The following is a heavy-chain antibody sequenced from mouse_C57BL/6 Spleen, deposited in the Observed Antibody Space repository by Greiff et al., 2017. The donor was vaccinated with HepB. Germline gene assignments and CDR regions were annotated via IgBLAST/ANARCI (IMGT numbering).Heavy chain of an antibody. Sequence: EVQLQESGGGLVKPGGSLKLSCAASGFTFSDYGMHWVRQAPEKGLEWVAYISSGSSTIYYADTVKGRFTISRDNAKNTLFLQMTSLRSEDTAMYYCARPAYPTYFDYWGQGTTLTVSS. V-gene: IGHV5-17*01. CDR3: ARPAYPTYFDY. CDR1: GFTFSDYG. J-gene: IGHJ2*01. D-gene: IGHD2-10*01. CDR2: ISSGSSTI.